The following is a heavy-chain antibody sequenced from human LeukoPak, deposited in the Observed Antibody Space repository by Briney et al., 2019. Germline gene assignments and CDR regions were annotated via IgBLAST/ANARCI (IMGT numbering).Heavy chain of an antibody. D-gene: IGHD3-22*01. V-gene: IGHV3-66*01. J-gene: IGHJ4*02. Sequence: GGSLRLSCAASGFTVSSNYMSWVRQAPGKGLEWVSVIYSGGSTYYADSVKGRFTISRDNSKNTLYLQMNSLRDEDTAVYYCAANPRQRSGSVWGQGTLVTVSS. CDR1: GFTVSSNY. CDR2: IYSGGST. CDR3: AANPRQRSGSV.